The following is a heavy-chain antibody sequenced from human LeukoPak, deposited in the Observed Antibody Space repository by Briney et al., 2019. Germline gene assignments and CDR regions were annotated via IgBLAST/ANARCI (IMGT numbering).Heavy chain of an antibody. J-gene: IGHJ3*02. CDR1: GFTFSSYA. CDR2: ISWNSATI. V-gene: IGHV3-9*01. CDR3: ASRKSGYSSSWPSYDAFDI. Sequence: GRSLRLSCAASGFTFSSYAMHWVRQAPGKGLEWVSGISWNSATIGYADSVKGRFTISRDNAKNSLYLQMNSLRAEDTAVYYCASRKSGYSSSWPSYDAFDIWGQGTMVTVSS. D-gene: IGHD6-13*01.